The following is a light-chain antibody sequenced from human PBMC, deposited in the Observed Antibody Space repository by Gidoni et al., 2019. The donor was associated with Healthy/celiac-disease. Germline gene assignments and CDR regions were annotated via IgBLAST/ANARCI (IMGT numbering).Light chain of an antibody. V-gene: IGLV1-36*01. CDR3: AAWDDSLNGHWV. Sequence: QSVLTPPPSVSAAPSQRVTISCSGSSSNIGNNAVNWYQHLPGKAPKLLIYYDDLLPSGVSDRFSGSKSGTSASLAISGLQSEDEADYYCAAWDDSLNGHWVFGGGTKLTVL. CDR1: SSNIGNNA. J-gene: IGLJ3*02. CDR2: YDD.